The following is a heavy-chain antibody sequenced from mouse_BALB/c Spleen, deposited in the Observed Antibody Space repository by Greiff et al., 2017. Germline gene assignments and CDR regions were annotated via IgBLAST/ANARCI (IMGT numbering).Heavy chain of an antibody. J-gene: IGHJ4*01. Sequence: EVQLVESGGGLVKLGGSLKLSCAASGFTFSSYYMSWVRQTPEKRLELVAAINSNGGSTYYPDTVKGRFTISRDNAKNTLYLQMSSLKSEDTALYYCARRGYYDSFYAMDYWGQGTSVTVSS. CDR3: ARRGYYDSFYAMDY. V-gene: IGHV5-6-2*01. CDR1: GFTFSSYY. D-gene: IGHD2-4*01. CDR2: INSNGGST.